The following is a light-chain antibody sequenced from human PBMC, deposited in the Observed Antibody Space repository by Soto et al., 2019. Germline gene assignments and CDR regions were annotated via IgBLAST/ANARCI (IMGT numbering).Light chain of an antibody. CDR2: EVS. CDR1: SSDVGAYNR. Sequence: QSALTQPASVSGSPGQSITISCTGTSSDVGAYNRVSWYQQHSGKAPKLMIYEVSNRPSGVSNRFSGSKSGNTASLTISGLQAEDEADYYCLSCTTSSSYVFGTGTKLTVL. V-gene: IGLV2-14*01. CDR3: LSCTTSSSYV. J-gene: IGLJ1*01.